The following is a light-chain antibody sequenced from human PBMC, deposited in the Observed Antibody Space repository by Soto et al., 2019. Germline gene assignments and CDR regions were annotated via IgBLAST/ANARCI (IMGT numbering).Light chain of an antibody. V-gene: IGLV2-11*01. CDR2: DVS. Sequence: QSALTQPRSVSGSPGQSVTISCTGTSSDVGAYNYVSWYQHHPGKAPKLIIYDVSKWPSGVPDRFSGSKSGNTASLTISGLQAEDEADYYCSSYTSTSTRVFGTGTKLTVL. J-gene: IGLJ1*01. CDR3: SSYTSTSTRV. CDR1: SSDVGAYNY.